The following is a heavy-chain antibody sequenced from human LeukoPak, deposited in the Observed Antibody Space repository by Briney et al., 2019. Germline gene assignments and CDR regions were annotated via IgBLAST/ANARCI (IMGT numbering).Heavy chain of an antibody. CDR2: IYYSGST. V-gene: IGHV4-59*01. D-gene: IGHD3-22*01. J-gene: IGHJ4*02. CDR3: ARERRGSSGYYFPY. CDR1: GGSISSYY. Sequence: SETLSLTCTVSGGSISSYYWSWIRQPPGKGLEWIGYIYYSGSTNYNPSLKSRVTISVDTSKNQFSLKLSSVTAADTAVYHCARERRGSSGYYFPYWGQGTLVTVSS.